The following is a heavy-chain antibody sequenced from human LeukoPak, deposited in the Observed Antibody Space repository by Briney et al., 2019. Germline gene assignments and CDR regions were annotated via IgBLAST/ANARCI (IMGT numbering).Heavy chain of an antibody. D-gene: IGHD3-3*01. J-gene: IGHJ3*02. CDR2: INPNSGGT. CDR1: GYTFTGYY. CDR3: ARDLEITIFGVVYAFDI. Sequence: ASVKVSCKASGYTFTGYYMHWVRQAPGQGLEWMGWINPNSGGTNCAQKFQGRVTMTRDTSISTAYMELSRLRSDDTAVYYCARDLEITIFGVVYAFDIWGQGTMVTVSS. V-gene: IGHV1-2*02.